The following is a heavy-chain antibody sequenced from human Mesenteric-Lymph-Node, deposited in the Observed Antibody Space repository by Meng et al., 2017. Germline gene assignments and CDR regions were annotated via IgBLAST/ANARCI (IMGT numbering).Heavy chain of an antibody. V-gene: IGHV3-72*01. CDR2: IKNRGGSYAT. CDR1: GFTFSSYS. J-gene: IGHJ4*02. CDR3: ARDWSTALDY. D-gene: IGHD3-3*01. Sequence: GESLKISCAASGFTFSSYSMNWVRQAPGKGLEWIGRIKNRGGSYATDYAASVKGRFTVSRDDSKNSLYLQMNSLKTEDTAVYYCARDWSTALDYWGQGTLVTVSS.